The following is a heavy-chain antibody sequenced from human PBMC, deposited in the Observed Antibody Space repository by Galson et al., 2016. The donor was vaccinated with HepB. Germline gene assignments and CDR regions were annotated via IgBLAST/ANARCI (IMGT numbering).Heavy chain of an antibody. Sequence: SETLSLTCTVSGDSINDYYWSWIRQPPGKGLQWIGYMYYSGSTNYYPSLKSRVTISGDTSKNHFSLKLSSVTAADTAVYYCARGKRAFEIWGQGTMVTVSS. CDR1: GDSINDYY. J-gene: IGHJ3*02. V-gene: IGHV4-59*01. CDR2: MYYSGST. D-gene: IGHD4-23*01. CDR3: ARGKRAFEI.